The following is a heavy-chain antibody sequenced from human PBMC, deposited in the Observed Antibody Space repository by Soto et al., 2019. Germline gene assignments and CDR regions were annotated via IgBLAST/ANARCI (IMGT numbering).Heavy chain of an antibody. Sequence: GASVKVSCKASGCTFTSYGISWVRQAPGQGLEWMGWISAYNGNTNYAQKLQGRVTMTTDTSTSTAYMELRSLRSDDTAVYYCARVYDILTGYYAFYYGMDVWGQGTTVTSP. D-gene: IGHD3-9*01. CDR1: GCTFTSYG. CDR3: ARVYDILTGYYAFYYGMDV. J-gene: IGHJ6*02. CDR2: ISAYNGNT. V-gene: IGHV1-18*01.